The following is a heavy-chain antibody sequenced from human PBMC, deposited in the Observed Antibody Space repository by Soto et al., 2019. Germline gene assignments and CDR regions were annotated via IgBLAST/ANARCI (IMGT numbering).Heavy chain of an antibody. CDR1: GFTFSSYG. Sequence: QVQLVESGGGVVQPGRSLRLSCAASGFTFSSYGMHWVRQAPGKGLERVAVIWYDGSNKDYADSVKGRFTISRDNSKNTLYLQMNSLRAEDTAVYYCARASYGFYYGMDVWGQGTTVTVSS. CDR3: ARASYGFYYGMDV. CDR2: IWYDGSNK. J-gene: IGHJ6*02. V-gene: IGHV3-33*01. D-gene: IGHD5-18*01.